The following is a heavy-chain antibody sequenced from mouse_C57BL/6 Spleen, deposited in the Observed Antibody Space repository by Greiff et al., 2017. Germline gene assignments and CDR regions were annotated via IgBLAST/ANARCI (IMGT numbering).Heavy chain of an antibody. CDR1: GYTFTDYN. CDR3: ATMVTTRDYAMDY. CDR2: INPNNGGT. V-gene: IGHV1-18*01. Sequence: VQLKQSGPELVKPGASVKIPCKASGYTFTDYNMDWVKQSHGKSLEWIGDINPNNGGTIYNQKFKGKATLTVDKSSSTAYMELRSLTSEDTAVYYCATMVTTRDYAMDYWGQGTSVTVSS. D-gene: IGHD2-2*01. J-gene: IGHJ4*01.